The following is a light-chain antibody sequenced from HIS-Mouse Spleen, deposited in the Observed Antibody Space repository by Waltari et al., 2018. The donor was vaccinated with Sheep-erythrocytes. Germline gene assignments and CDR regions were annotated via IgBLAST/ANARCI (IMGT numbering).Light chain of an antibody. CDR1: SPNIGSNT. V-gene: IGLV1-44*01. CDR2: SNN. CDR3: AAWDDSLNGYV. J-gene: IGLJ1*01. Sequence: QSVLTQPPSASGTPGQRVTISCSGSSPNIGSNTVNWYQQPPGTAPKLLIYSNNQRPSGVPDRFSCSKSGTSAFLAISGLQSEDEADYYCAAWDDSLNGYVFGTGTKVTVL.